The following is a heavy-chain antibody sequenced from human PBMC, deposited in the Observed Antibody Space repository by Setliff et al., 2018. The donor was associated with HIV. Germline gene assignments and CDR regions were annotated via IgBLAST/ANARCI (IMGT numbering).Heavy chain of an antibody. D-gene: IGHD3-22*01. CDR3: AKIAQPDYYDSSGYYPRGAFDI. CDR1: GYTFTSYG. V-gene: IGHV1-18*01. J-gene: IGHJ3*02. CDR2: ISAYNGNT. Sequence: ASVKVSCKASGYTFTSYGISWVRQAPGQGLEWMGWISAYNGNTNYAQKLQGRVTMTTDTSTSTAYMDLRSLRSDDTAVYYCAKIAQPDYYDSSGYYPRGAFDIWGQGTMVTVSS.